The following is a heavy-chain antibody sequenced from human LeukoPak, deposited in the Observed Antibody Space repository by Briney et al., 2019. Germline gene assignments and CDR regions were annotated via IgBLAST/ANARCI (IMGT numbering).Heavy chain of an antibody. V-gene: IGHV4-59*08. Sequence: SETLSLTCTVSGGSISNYFWSWVRQPPGKGLEWIGYIYYTGGTNYNPSLKSRVTISVDTSRNQFSLTLSSVTAADTAVYYCARYYYGSGSYQRYFDYWGQGTLVTVSS. CDR1: GGSISNYF. J-gene: IGHJ4*02. CDR3: ARYYYGSGSYQRYFDY. CDR2: IYYTGGT. D-gene: IGHD3-10*01.